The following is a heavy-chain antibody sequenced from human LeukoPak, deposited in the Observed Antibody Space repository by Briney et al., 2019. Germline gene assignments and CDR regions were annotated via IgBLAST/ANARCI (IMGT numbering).Heavy chain of an antibody. Sequence: GGSLRLSCTVSGFTLSSYEMTWFRQAPGKGLEWVSSIGYGGADSHYADSVKGRFTISRDNSKNTLYLQLSSLRADDTAVYYRTRNSGWYGISWGQRTLVTVSS. V-gene: IGHV3-23*01. CDR3: TRNSGWYGIS. J-gene: IGHJ4*02. CDR1: GFTLSSYE. D-gene: IGHD6-19*01. CDR2: IGYGGADS.